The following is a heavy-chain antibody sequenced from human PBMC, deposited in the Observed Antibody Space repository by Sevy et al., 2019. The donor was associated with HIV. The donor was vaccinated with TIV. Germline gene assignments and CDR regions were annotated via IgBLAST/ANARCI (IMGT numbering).Heavy chain of an antibody. J-gene: IGHJ4*02. Sequence: GGSLRLSCAASGFTFSSYAMHWVRQAPGKGLEWVAVISYDGSNKYYADSVKGRFTISRDNSKNTLYLQMNSLRAEDTAVYYCARYYSPYCGGDCYVFDYWGQGTLVTVSS. CDR1: GFTFSSYA. CDR3: ARYYSPYCGGDCYVFDY. V-gene: IGHV3-30-3*01. CDR2: ISYDGSNK. D-gene: IGHD2-21*02.